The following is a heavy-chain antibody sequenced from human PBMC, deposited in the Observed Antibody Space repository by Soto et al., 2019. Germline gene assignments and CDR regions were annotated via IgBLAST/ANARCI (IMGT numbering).Heavy chain of an antibody. Sequence: GGSLRLSCAASGFTFSSYGMHWVRQAPGKGLEWVAVISYDGSNKYYADSVKGRFTISRDNSKNTLYLQMNSLRAEDTAVYYCANEYCGGDCPFDYWGQGPLVTVSS. CDR3: ANEYCGGDCPFDY. V-gene: IGHV3-30*18. CDR2: ISYDGSNK. D-gene: IGHD2-21*02. CDR1: GFTFSSYG. J-gene: IGHJ4*02.